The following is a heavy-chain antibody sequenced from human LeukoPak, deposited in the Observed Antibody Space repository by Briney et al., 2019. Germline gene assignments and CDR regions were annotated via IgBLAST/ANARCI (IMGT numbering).Heavy chain of an antibody. V-gene: IGHV3-33*01. J-gene: IGHJ3*02. CDR2: IWDDGNKK. CDR1: GFTFSHYG. D-gene: IGHD7-27*01. Sequence: GGSLRLSCAASGFTFSHYGMHWVRQAPGKGLEWVALIWDDGNKKSHADTVKGRFTISRDNSKNTLYLQMNSLRAEDTAVYSCAREGWGSMAEAFDIWGQGTMVTVSS. CDR3: AREGWGSMAEAFDI.